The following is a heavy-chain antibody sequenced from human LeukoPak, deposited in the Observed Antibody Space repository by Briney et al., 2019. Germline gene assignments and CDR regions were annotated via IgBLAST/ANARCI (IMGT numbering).Heavy chain of an antibody. CDR2: ISYDGSNK. CDR3: AKGRFSMVRGVDYYFDY. CDR1: RFAFSSYG. V-gene: IGHV3-30*18. Sequence: GGSLRLSCAASRFAFSSYGMHWVRQAPGKGLERVAVISYDGSNKYYADSVKGRFTISRDNSKSTLYLQMNSLRAEDTAVYYCAKGRFSMVRGVDYYFDYWGQGTLVTVSS. D-gene: IGHD3-10*01. J-gene: IGHJ4*02.